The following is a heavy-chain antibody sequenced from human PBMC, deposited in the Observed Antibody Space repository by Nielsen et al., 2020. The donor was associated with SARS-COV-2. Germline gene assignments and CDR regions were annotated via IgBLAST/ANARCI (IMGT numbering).Heavy chain of an antibody. V-gene: IGHV3-21*01. CDR2: ISSSSSYT. CDR3: ARDTTSTSNFDY. Sequence: GESLKISCAASGFTFSSYSMNWVCQAPGKGLEWVSSISSSSSYTNYADSVKGRFTISRDNAKNSLYLQMNSLRAEDTAVYYCARDTTSTSNFDYWGQGTLVTVSS. CDR1: GFTFSSYS. D-gene: IGHD2-2*01. J-gene: IGHJ4*02.